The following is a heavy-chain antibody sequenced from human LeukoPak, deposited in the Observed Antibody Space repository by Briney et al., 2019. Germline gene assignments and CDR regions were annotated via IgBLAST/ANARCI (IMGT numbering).Heavy chain of an antibody. CDR2: IKEDGSEK. J-gene: IGHJ4*02. D-gene: IGHD1-26*01. V-gene: IGHV3-7*01. CDR1: GFTFSSYW. Sequence: PGGSLRLSCTVSGFTFSSYWMSWVRQAPGKGLEWVANIKEDGSEKYYVDSVKGRFTISRDNAKTSLYLQMNGLRAEDTAVYFCARDPSGSGGTYSDYWGQGTLVTVSS. CDR3: ARDPSGSGGTYSDY.